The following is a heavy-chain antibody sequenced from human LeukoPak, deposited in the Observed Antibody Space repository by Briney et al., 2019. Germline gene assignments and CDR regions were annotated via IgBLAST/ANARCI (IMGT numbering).Heavy chain of an antibody. CDR3: AKDGSSSNAYYLDY. CDR1: GFTFDDYS. V-gene: IGHV3-9*01. CDR2: VSWNSGSI. D-gene: IGHD2-2*01. J-gene: IGHJ4*02. Sequence: GGSLRLSCAASGFTFDDYSIGWVRHARGKGREWVSGVSWNSGSIAYADSVKGRFSISRDNAKNFLYLKMNSMRPEDTAVYFCAKDGSSSNAYYLDYWGQGTRVTVSS.